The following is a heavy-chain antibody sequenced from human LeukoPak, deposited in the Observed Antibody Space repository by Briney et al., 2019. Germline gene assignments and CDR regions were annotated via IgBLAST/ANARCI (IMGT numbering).Heavy chain of an antibody. CDR3: ANSKYRTFDY. Sequence: SETLPLTCAVYGGSFSGYYWSWIRQPPGKGLEWIGEINHSGSTNYNPSLKSRVTISVDTSKNQFSLKLSSVTAADTAVYYCANSKYRTFDYWGQGTLVTVSS. D-gene: IGHD6-6*01. V-gene: IGHV4-34*01. CDR2: INHSGST. CDR1: GGSFSGYY. J-gene: IGHJ4*02.